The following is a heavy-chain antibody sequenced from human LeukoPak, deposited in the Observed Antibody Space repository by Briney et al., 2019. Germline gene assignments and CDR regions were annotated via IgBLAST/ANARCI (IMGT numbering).Heavy chain of an antibody. V-gene: IGHV1-46*01. Sequence: ASVKVSCKASGYTFTSYYMHWVRQAPGQGLEWMGIINPSGGSTSYAQKFQGRVTMTRDTSTSTVYRELSSLRSEDTAVYYCAKEEQWLVHDYWGQGTLVTVSS. CDR2: INPSGGST. D-gene: IGHD6-19*01. CDR1: GYTFTSYY. CDR3: AKEEQWLVHDY. J-gene: IGHJ4*02.